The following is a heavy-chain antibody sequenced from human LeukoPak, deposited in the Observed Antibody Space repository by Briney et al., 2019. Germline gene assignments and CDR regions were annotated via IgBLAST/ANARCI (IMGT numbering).Heavy chain of an antibody. D-gene: IGHD3-10*01. CDR1: GLTFSTFA. CDR3: AKDYPMASGSPATPSFFDY. J-gene: IGHJ4*02. Sequence: GSLTLSCAASGLTFSTFAMSWVRQAPGKGREWVSGIETSRGGRFYSDSVKGRFTISRDNSKNTLYLQMSSLRAEDTAIYYCAKDYPMASGSPATPSFFDYWGQGILVTVSS. V-gene: IGHV3-23*01. CDR2: IETSRGGR.